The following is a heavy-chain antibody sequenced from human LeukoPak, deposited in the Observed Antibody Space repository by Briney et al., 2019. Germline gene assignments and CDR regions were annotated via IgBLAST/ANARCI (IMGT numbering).Heavy chain of an antibody. Sequence: PSETLSLTCTVSGGSVSSGSYYWSWIRQPPGKGLEWIGYIYYSGSTNYNPSLKSRVTISVDTSKNQFSLKLSSVTAADTAVYYCATSAGGSSSRWFDPRGQGTLVTVSS. J-gene: IGHJ5*02. D-gene: IGHD6-13*01. V-gene: IGHV4-61*01. CDR2: IYYSGST. CDR3: ATSAGGSSSRWFDP. CDR1: GGSVSSGSYY.